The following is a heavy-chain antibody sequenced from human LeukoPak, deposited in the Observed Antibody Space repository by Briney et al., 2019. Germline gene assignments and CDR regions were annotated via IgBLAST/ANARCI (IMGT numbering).Heavy chain of an antibody. V-gene: IGHV4-34*01. CDR3: AGGFPPGYSYGRNYYFDY. D-gene: IGHD5-18*01. J-gene: IGHJ4*02. CDR2: INHSGST. Sequence: SETLSLXCAVYGGSFSGYYWSWIRQPPGKGLEWIGDINHSGSTNYNPSLKSRVTISVDTSKNQFSLKLSSVTAADTAVYYCAGGFPPGYSYGRNYYFDYWGQGTQVTVSS. CDR1: GGSFSGYY.